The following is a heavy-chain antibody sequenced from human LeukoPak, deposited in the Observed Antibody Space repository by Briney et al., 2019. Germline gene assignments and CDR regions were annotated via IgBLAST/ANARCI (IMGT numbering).Heavy chain of an antibody. CDR2: IYSDGST. D-gene: IGHD1-7*01. J-gene: IGHJ4*02. V-gene: IGHV3-53*01. CDR3: ARVVTGTTYLRLYYFDS. Sequence: GGSLRLSCAASGFTVSSNYMSWVRQAPGKGLEWVSFIYSDGSTYYADSVKGRFTISRDTSKNTLYLQMNSLRAEDTAVYFCARVVTGTTYLRLYYFDSWGQGTLVTVSS. CDR1: GFTVSSNY.